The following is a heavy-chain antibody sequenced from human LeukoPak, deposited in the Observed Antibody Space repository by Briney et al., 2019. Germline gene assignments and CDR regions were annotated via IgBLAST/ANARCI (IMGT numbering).Heavy chain of an antibody. J-gene: IGHJ5*02. CDR2: INRSGGST. CDR3: ARADTVAAAGTVETWFDP. Sequence: ASVKVSLKASVYTFTSYYRHWVRQATGQGPEWMGIINRSGGSTSYAQKFQGRVTMTRDTSTSTVYMELSSLRSEDTAVYYCARADTVAAAGTVETWFDPWGQGTLVTVSS. D-gene: IGHD6-13*01. V-gene: IGHV1-46*01. CDR1: VYTFTSYY.